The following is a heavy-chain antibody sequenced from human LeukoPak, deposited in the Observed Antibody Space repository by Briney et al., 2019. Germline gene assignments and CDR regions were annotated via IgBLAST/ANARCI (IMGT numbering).Heavy chain of an antibody. Sequence: GESLKISCKGSGYSFATYWIGWVRQMPEKGLEWMGIIYPGDSDTTYSPSFQGQVIISADKSISTAYLQWSSLKASDTAIYYCARRTLNSGWREFDYWGQGTLVTVSS. CDR2: IYPGDSDT. V-gene: IGHV5-51*01. CDR3: ARRTLNSGWREFDY. CDR1: GYSFATYW. J-gene: IGHJ4*02. D-gene: IGHD6-19*01.